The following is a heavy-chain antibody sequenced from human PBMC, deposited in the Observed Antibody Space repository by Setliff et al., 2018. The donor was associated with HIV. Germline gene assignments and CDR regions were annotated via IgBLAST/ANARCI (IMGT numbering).Heavy chain of an antibody. CDR2: IYYSGST. CDR1: GGSISSGGYY. V-gene: IGHV4-31*03. J-gene: IGHJ6*03. CDR3: ARGTWIQFSATTYYYYYMDD. D-gene: IGHD5-18*01. Sequence: PSETLSLTCTVSGGSISSGGYYWSWIRQHPGKGLEWIGYIYYSGSTYYNPSLKSRLTMSVDPSKNQFSLRLISVTAADTAVYYCARGTWIQFSATTYYYYYMDDWGRGTTVTVSS.